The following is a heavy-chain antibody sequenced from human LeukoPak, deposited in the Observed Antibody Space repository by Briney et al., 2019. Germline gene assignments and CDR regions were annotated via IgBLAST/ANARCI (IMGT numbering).Heavy chain of an antibody. Sequence: GGSLRLSCTASGFTFSSYAMHWVRQAPGKGPEWVAFIRYDGSNKYYADSVKGRFTISRDNSKNTLYLQMNSLRAEDTAVYYCAKGGDPYYYDSSGYSPPWGYWGQGTLVTVSS. J-gene: IGHJ4*02. D-gene: IGHD3-22*01. CDR3: AKGGDPYYYDSSGYSPPWGY. V-gene: IGHV3-30*02. CDR2: IRYDGSNK. CDR1: GFTFSSYA.